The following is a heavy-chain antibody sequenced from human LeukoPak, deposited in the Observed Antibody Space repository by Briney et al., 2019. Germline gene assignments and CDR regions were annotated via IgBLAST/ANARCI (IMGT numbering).Heavy chain of an antibody. CDR2: IIPIFATA. CDR1: GGTFSSYA. CDR3: ARYYYDSSGYYLFDY. V-gene: IGHV1-69*01. J-gene: IGHJ4*02. Sequence: ASVKVSCKASGGTFSSYAISWVRQAPGQGLEWMGGIIPIFATANYAQKFQGRVTITADESTSTAYMELSSLRSEDTAVYYCARYYYDSSGYYLFDYWGQGTLVTVSS. D-gene: IGHD3-22*01.